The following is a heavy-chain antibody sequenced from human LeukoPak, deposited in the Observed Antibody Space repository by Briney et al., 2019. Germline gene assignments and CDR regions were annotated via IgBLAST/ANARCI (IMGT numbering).Heavy chain of an antibody. J-gene: IGHJ4*02. CDR2: ISGSGDNT. CDR3: AYCSGGDCYAGLDY. CDR1: GFTFSRNA. Sequence: GGSLRLSCAASGFTFSRNAMIWVRQAPGQGLEWVSGISGSGDNTYYADSVRGRFTISRDNSKNTLYLQMNSLRAEDTAVYYCAYCSGGDCYAGLDYWGQGTLVTVSS. V-gene: IGHV3-23*01. D-gene: IGHD2-15*01.